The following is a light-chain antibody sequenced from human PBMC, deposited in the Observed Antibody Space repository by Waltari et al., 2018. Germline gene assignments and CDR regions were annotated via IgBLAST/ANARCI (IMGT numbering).Light chain of an antibody. CDR2: VNSDGSH. CDR3: QTGGHGTWV. CDR1: SGHSTNV. V-gene: IGLV4-69*01. Sequence: QLVLTQSPSASASLGASVKLTCTLSSGHSTNVIAWLQKRPERGPRDLMKVNSDGSHNRGDEIPDRCAGSGSGAERYLTISSLQSEDEADYYCQTGGHGTWVFGGGTKLTVL. J-gene: IGLJ3*02.